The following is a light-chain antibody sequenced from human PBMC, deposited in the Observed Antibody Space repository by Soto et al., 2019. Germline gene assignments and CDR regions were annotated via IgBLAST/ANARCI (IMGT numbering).Light chain of an antibody. J-gene: IGLJ1*01. V-gene: IGLV2-8*02. CDR2: EVD. CDR3: SSYAGSNNPLF. Sequence: RSRWAPGTFNYTGTSSDVGSYNYVSWYQQHPGKAPKLIIYEVDKRPSGVPDRFSGSKSGNTASLTVSGLQAEDEAGFYCSSYAGSNNPLFFGAVPKVTVL. CDR1: SSDVGSYNY.